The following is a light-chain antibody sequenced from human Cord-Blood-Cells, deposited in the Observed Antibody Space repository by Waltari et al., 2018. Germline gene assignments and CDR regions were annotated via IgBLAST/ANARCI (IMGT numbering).Light chain of an antibody. CDR1: HLGAQY. CDR3: QAWDSSTVV. Sequence: SYELTQPPSVSVSPRQPASITCSGDHLGAQYACWYPQKPGQSPVLVIYQDSKRPSGIPERFSGSNSGNTATLTISGTQAMDEADYYCQAWDSSTVVFGGGTKLTVL. V-gene: IGLV3-1*01. J-gene: IGLJ2*01. CDR2: QDS.